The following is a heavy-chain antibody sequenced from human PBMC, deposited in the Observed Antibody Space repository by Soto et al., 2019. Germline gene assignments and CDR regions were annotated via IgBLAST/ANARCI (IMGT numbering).Heavy chain of an antibody. CDR3: VLFHSTSGFDY. V-gene: IGHV3-74*01. CDR1: GFAFSGYW. J-gene: IGHJ4*02. CDR2: LNTDESTI. Sequence: GGSLRLSCAGSGFAFSGYWMHWVRQAPGKGLVWVSRLNTDESTINYADSVKGRFTVSRDNAKNMLYLQMDSLRAEDTAVYYCVLFHSTSGFDYWGQGTLVTGSS. D-gene: IGHD6-6*01.